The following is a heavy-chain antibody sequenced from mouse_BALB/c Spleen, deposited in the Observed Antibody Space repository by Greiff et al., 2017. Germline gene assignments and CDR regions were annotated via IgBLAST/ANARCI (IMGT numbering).Heavy chain of an antibody. CDR2: ISSGSSTI. V-gene: IGHV5-17*02. D-gene: IGHD2-1*01. Sequence: EVMLVESGGGLVQPGGSRKLSCAASGFTFSSFGMHWVRQAPEKGLEWVAYISSGSSTIYYADTVKGRFTISRDNPKNTLFLQMTSLRSEDTAMYYCARLGNYGFAYWGQGTLVTVSA. CDR3: ARLGNYGFAY. J-gene: IGHJ3*01. CDR1: GFTFSSFG.